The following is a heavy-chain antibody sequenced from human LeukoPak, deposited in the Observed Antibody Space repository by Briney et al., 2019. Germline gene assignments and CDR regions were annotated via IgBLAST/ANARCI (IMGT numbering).Heavy chain of an antibody. CDR3: ARDRSGSPNDAFDI. CDR1: ENTFTNYY. CDR2: INPNGGRT. D-gene: IGHD1-26*01. V-gene: IGHV1-46*01. Sequence: ASVKVSCKASENTFTNYYMHWVRQAPGQGLEWLGLINPNGGRTAYAQNFQGRVTMTRDTSTTTLYLELSSLRSDDTAVYYCARDRSGSPNDAFDIWGQGTMVTVSS. J-gene: IGHJ3*02.